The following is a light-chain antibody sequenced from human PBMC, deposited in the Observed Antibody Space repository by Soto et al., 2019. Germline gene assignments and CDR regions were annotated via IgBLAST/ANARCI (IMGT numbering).Light chain of an antibody. CDR3: QQYNKWPPYT. Sequence: EIVMTQSPATLSVSPGERATLSCRASQSVNSNLAWYQQKPGQAPSLFIYGASTRATGVPARFSGSGSGTEFTLTISSLQSEDFAVYYCQQYNKWPPYTFGQGTKLEIK. V-gene: IGKV3-15*01. CDR1: QSVNSN. J-gene: IGKJ2*01. CDR2: GAS.